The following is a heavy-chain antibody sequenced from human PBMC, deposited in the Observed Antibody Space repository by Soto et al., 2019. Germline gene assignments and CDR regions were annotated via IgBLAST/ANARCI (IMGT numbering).Heavy chain of an antibody. V-gene: IGHV4-4*02. Sequence: SETLSLTCAVSGGSISSSNWWSWVRQPPGKGLEWIGEIYHSGSTNYNPSLKSRVTISVDKSKNQFSLKLSSVTAADTAVYYCARSLLSGSYAYYYGMDVWGQGXTVTVYS. CDR1: GGSISSSNW. CDR2: IYHSGST. J-gene: IGHJ6*02. D-gene: IGHD1-26*01. CDR3: ARSLLSGSYAYYYGMDV.